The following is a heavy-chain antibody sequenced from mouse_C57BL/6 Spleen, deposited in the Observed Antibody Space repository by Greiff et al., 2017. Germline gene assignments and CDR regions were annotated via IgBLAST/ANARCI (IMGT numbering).Heavy chain of an antibody. CDR1: GYTFTDYN. D-gene: IGHD5-2*01. J-gene: IGHJ2*01. CDR2: INPNNGGT. V-gene: IGHV1-22*01. Sequence: VQLKQSGPELVKPGASVKMSCKASGYTFTDYNMHWVKQSHGKSLEWIGYINPNNGGTSYNQKFKGKATLTVNKSSRTAYMELRSLTSEDSAVYYCARYPNGIRYSGYWGQGTTLAVSS. CDR3: ARYPNGIRYSGY.